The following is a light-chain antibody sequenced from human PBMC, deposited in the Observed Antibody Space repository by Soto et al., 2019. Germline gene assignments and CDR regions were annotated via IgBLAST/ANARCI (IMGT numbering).Light chain of an antibody. J-gene: IGKJ5*01. CDR2: DAS. CDR1: QSVGSY. Sequence: EIVLTQSPVTLSLSPGERATLSCRASQSVGSYLAWLQQKPGQAPRLLIYDASKRATGIPGRFSGSGSGTDFILTISSLEPEDFAVYYCQQRRDSINFGQGKRREIK. V-gene: IGKV3-11*01. CDR3: QQRRDSIN.